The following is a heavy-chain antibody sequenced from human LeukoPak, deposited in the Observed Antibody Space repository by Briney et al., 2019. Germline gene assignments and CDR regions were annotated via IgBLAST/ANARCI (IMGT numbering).Heavy chain of an antibody. CDR3: AREGDILTSHYYYYYMDV. CDR2: ISAYNGNT. CDR1: DYTFTSYG. Sequence: ASVKVSCKASDYTFTSYGISWVRQAPGQGLEWMGWISAYNGNTNYAQKLQGGVTMTTDTSTSTAYMELRSLRSDDTAVYYCAREGDILTSHYYYYYMDVWGKGTTVTVSS. J-gene: IGHJ6*03. V-gene: IGHV1-18*01. D-gene: IGHD3-9*01.